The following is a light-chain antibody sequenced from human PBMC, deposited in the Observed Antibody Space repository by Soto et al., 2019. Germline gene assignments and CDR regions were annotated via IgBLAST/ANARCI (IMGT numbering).Light chain of an antibody. CDR1: QSVSSY. J-gene: IGKJ1*01. V-gene: IGKV3-11*01. CDR2: DAS. Sequence: EVVLTMSTDTQSLSQGESAALCCRASQSVSSYLAWYQQTPGQAPRLLIYDASTKATGIPDRFSGSGSGTDDTRTMCRHERGAFAVNCGHQFEGSRWTNDLGTKVDIK. CDR3: HQFEGSRWT.